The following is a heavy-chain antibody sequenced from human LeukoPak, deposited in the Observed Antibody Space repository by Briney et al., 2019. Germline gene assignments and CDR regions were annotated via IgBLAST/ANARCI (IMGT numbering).Heavy chain of an antibody. Sequence: PSETLSPTCTVSGGSTSSSSYYWGWIRQPPGKGLEWIGSIYYSGSTYYNPSLKSRVTISVDTSKNQFSLKLSSVTAADTAVYYCAIPRGYSYGYGEDYWGQGTLVTVSS. J-gene: IGHJ4*02. CDR1: GGSTSSSSYY. V-gene: IGHV4-39*01. CDR3: AIPRGYSYGYGEDY. CDR2: IYYSGST. D-gene: IGHD5-18*01.